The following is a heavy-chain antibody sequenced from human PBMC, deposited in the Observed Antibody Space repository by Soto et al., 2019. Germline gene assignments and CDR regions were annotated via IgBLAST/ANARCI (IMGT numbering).Heavy chain of an antibody. CDR3: AREGLEPPHYYFDY. Sequence: QVQLVESGGGVVQPGRSLRLSCAASGFTFSSYGMHWVRQAPGKGLEWVAVIWYDGSNKYYADSVKGRFTISRDNSKNTLYLQMNSLRAEDTAVYYWAREGLEPPHYYFDYWGQGTLVTVSS. V-gene: IGHV3-33*01. J-gene: IGHJ4*02. CDR2: IWYDGSNK. D-gene: IGHD1-1*01. CDR1: GFTFSSYG.